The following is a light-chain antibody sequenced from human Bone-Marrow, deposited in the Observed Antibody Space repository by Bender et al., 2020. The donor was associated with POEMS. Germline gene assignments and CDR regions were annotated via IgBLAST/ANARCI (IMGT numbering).Light chain of an antibody. J-gene: IGLJ2*01. CDR1: DLGDKY. Sequence: SYEVTQPPSVSVSPGQTASITCSGDDLGDKYVAWYQQKPGQSPVLVIYQDTKRPSGIPERFSGSNSGNTATLTISRTQAMDEADYYCQAWDTYYVIFGGGTKLTVL. V-gene: IGLV3-1*01. CDR3: QAWDTYYVI. CDR2: QDT.